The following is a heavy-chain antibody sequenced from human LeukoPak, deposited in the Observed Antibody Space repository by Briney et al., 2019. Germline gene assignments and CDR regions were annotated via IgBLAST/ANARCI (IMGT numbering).Heavy chain of an antibody. CDR1: GFTFSSYG. CDR3: AKDRTQQDTGYYYYYGMDV. Sequence: GGSLRLSCAASGFTFSSYGMHWVRQAPGKGLEWVAVISYDGSNKYYADSVKGRFTISRDNSKNTLYLQMNSLRAEDTAVYYCAKDRTQQDTGYYYYYGMDVW. CDR2: ISYDGSNK. J-gene: IGHJ6*01. D-gene: IGHD6-13*01. V-gene: IGHV3-30*18.